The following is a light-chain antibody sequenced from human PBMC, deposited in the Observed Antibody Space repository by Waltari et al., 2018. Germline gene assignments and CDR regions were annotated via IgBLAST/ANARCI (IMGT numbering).Light chain of an antibody. CDR3: QQLHTYPPWT. CDR2: SAS. V-gene: IGKV1-9*01. Sequence: DVQLTQSPSFVSASVGDRVTITCRASQGIGIFLAWYQQKPGTAPKLLIFSASTLQTGVPSRFSGSGSWTDFTLTISNLQPEDFATYYCQQLHTYPPWTFGQGTKVEIK. CDR1: QGIGIF. J-gene: IGKJ1*01.